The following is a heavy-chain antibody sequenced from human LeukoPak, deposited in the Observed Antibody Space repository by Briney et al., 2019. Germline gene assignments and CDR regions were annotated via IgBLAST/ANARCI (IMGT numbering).Heavy chain of an antibody. CDR3: AIISGWYFDPTDY. Sequence: PGGSLRLSCAASGFTFSSYAMSWVRQAPGKGLGWVSAISGGGGSTYYADSVKGRFTISRDNSKNTLYLQMNSLRAEDTAVYYCAIISGWYFDPTDYWGQGTLVTVSS. CDR2: ISGGGGST. J-gene: IGHJ4*02. D-gene: IGHD6-19*01. CDR1: GFTFSSYA. V-gene: IGHV3-23*01.